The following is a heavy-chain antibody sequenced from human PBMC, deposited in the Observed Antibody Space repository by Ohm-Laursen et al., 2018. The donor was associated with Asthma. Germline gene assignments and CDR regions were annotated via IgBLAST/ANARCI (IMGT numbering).Heavy chain of an antibody. CDR1: GGTFSSYA. V-gene: IGHV1-69*13. D-gene: IGHD2-2*01. Sequence: SVKVSCKASGGTFSSYAISWVRQAPGQGLEWMGGSIPIFGIANYAQKFQGRVTITADESTSTAYMELSSLRSEDTAVYYCARNFVVVPAAISWNYYYGMDVWGQGTTVTVSS. CDR3: ARNFVVVPAAISWNYYYGMDV. CDR2: SIPIFGIA. J-gene: IGHJ6*02.